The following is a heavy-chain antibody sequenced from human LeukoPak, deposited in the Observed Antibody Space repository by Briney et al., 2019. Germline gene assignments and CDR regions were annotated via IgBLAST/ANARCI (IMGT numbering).Heavy chain of an antibody. V-gene: IGHV5-51*01. CDR2: IYPGDSDT. Sequence: GESLQISCKGSGYSFTSYWIGWVRQMPGKGLEWMGIIYPGDSDTRYSPSFQGQVTISADKSISTAYLQWRSLKASDTAMYYCARLNDFWSGYHDYWGQGTLVTVSS. D-gene: IGHD3-3*01. CDR3: ARLNDFWSGYHDY. CDR1: GYSFTSYW. J-gene: IGHJ4*02.